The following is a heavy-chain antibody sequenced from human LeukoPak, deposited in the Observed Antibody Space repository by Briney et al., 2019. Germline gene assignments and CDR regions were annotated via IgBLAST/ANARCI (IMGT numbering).Heavy chain of an antibody. V-gene: IGHV4-4*02. D-gene: IGHD1-1*01. Sequence: PSETLSLTCAVSGCSISSNNWWGWVRQPPGKGMEWIGEIYHSGSPNYNPSLKSRVTISVDKSRNHFSPNLSSVTAADTAVYYCARVNINNWHSCDYWGQGTLVTVSS. CDR1: GCSISSNNW. CDR2: IYHSGSP. CDR3: ARVNINNWHSCDY. J-gene: IGHJ4*02.